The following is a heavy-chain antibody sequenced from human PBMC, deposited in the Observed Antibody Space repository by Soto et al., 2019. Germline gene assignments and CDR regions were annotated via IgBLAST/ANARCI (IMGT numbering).Heavy chain of an antibody. J-gene: IGHJ4*02. CDR3: TRDGVAGDY. D-gene: IGHD6-19*01. CDR1: GFDFYSYG. V-gene: IGHV3-48*02. CDR2: IASSSNTI. Sequence: GGSLRLSCVVSGFDFYSYGLNWVRQAPGKGLEWVSYIASSSNTIYYTDSVKGRFIVSRDDARNSLFLKMNSLRHEDTAVYYCTRDGVAGDYSGKGTLVTLSS.